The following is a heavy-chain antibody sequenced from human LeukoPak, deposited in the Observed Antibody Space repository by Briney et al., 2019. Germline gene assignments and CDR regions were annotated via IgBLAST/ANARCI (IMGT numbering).Heavy chain of an antibody. CDR3: ARGQVTIFGVVSGMDV. CDR1: GFTFSSYA. CDR2: ISYDGSNK. J-gene: IGHJ6*02. D-gene: IGHD3-3*01. Sequence: GGSLRLSCAASGFTFSSYAMHWVRQAPGKGLEWVAVISYDGSNKYYADSVKGRFTTSRDNSKNTLYLQMNSLRAEDTAVYYCARGQVTIFGVVSGMDVWGQGTTVTVSS. V-gene: IGHV3-30-3*01.